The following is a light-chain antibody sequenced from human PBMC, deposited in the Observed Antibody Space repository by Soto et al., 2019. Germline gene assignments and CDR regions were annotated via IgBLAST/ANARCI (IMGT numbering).Light chain of an antibody. CDR2: GAS. CDR3: QQYGSSPTT. CDR1: QSVSSN. V-gene: IGKV3-15*01. Sequence: EIVMTQSPATLSVSPGERATLSCRASQSVSSNLAWYQQKPGQAPRLLFYGASTRATGIPARFSGSGSGTEFTLTISRLEPEDFAVYYCQQYGSSPTTFGQGTKVEIK. J-gene: IGKJ1*01.